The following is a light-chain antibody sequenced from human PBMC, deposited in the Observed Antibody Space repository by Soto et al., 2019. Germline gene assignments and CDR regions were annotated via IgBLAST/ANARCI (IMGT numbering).Light chain of an antibody. J-gene: IGKJ4*02. Sequence: EIVMTQSPATLSVSPGERATLSCRASQSISSTLAWYQQKPGQAPRLLIYGASTRATGIPARFSGSGSRTAFPLTISSLQSEDFAVYYGQQYSDWPPAFGGGPRWRSN. CDR2: GAS. CDR1: QSISST. V-gene: IGKV3-15*01. CDR3: QQYSDWPPA.